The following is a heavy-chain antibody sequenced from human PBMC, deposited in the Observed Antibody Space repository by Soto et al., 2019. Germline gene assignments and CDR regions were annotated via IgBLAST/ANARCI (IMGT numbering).Heavy chain of an antibody. Sequence: PGGFLRLSCAASGFTFSTYGMHWVRQAPGKGLEWVAAMSYDGTKQYYVDSVKGRFTISRDNSRNTLFLQLNSLRDEDTAVYYCAKEYGSTWIDHWGQGTPVTVSS. J-gene: IGHJ4*02. CDR1: GFTFSTYG. CDR2: MSYDGTKQ. D-gene: IGHD6-13*01. V-gene: IGHV3-30*18. CDR3: AKEYGSTWIDH.